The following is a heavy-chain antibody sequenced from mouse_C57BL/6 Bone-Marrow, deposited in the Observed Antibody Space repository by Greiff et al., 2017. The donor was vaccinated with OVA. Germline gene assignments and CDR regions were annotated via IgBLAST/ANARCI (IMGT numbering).Heavy chain of an antibody. V-gene: IGHV1-78*01. CDR2: IYPRDGST. D-gene: IGHD2-1*01. CDR3: ARYYGNYVLYFDY. CDR1: GYTFTDYT. Sequence: QVQLQQSDAELVKPGASVKISCKVSGYTFTDYTIHWMKQRPEQGLEWIGYIYPRDGSTKYNEKFKGNATLTADKSSITSYMQLNSLTSEDSAVYFCARYYGNYVLYFDYWCQGTTLTVSS. J-gene: IGHJ2*01.